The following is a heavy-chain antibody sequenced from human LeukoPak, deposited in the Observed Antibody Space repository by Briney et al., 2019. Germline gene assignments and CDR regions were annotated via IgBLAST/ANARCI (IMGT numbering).Heavy chain of an antibody. CDR2: INAGNGNT. Sequence: ASVKVSCKVSGYTLTELSMHWVRQAPGQRLEWMGWINAGNGNTKYSQKFQGRVTITRDTSASTAYMELSSLRSEDTAVYYCARDHRYFDWLSVPELPDYWGQGTLVTVSS. J-gene: IGHJ4*02. D-gene: IGHD3-9*01. CDR1: GYTLTELS. CDR3: ARDHRYFDWLSVPELPDY. V-gene: IGHV1-3*01.